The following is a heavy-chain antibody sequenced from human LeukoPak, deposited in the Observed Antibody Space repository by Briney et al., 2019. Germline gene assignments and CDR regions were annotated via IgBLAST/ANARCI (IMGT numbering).Heavy chain of an antibody. CDR2: ISWNGGSI. Sequence: GGSLRLSCAASGFTFDDCAMHWVRQAPGKGLEWVSGISWNGGSIGYADSVRGRFTISRDNGKNSLYLQMNSLRVEDTAFYYCASSRDGYNPVDHWGQGTLVTVSS. D-gene: IGHD5-24*01. J-gene: IGHJ4*02. V-gene: IGHV3-9*01. CDR1: GFTFDDCA. CDR3: ASSRDGYNPVDH.